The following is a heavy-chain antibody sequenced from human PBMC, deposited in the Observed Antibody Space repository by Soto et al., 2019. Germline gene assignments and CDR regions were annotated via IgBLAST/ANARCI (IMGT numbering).Heavy chain of an antibody. CDR3: ARPDFGDYWYFDL. CDR1: GGTFSSHT. Sequence: QDQLVQSGAEVKKPGSSVKVSCKASGGTFSSHTFRWVRQAPGQGLEWMGRIIPALGTATYAQKFQGRVKITADASATTVYMELHSLRSEDTAVYYCARPDFGDYWYFDLWGRGTLVTVSS. CDR2: IIPALGTA. D-gene: IGHD4-17*01. V-gene: IGHV1-69*08. J-gene: IGHJ2*01.